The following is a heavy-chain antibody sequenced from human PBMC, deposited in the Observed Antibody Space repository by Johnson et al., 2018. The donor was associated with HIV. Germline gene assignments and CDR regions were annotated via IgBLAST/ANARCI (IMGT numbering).Heavy chain of an antibody. V-gene: IGHV3-30*14. CDR2: ISYDGSNK. Sequence: VQLVESGGGLVQPGRSLRLSCAASGFTFSSYAMHWVRQAPGKGLEWVAVISYDGSNKYYAASVKGRFTISRDKSKNKLYLQMNSLRVEDTAVYYCASSSPYSGSYGDAFDIWGQGTMVTVSS. CDR1: GFTFSSYA. J-gene: IGHJ3*02. D-gene: IGHD1-26*01. CDR3: ASSSPYSGSYGDAFDI.